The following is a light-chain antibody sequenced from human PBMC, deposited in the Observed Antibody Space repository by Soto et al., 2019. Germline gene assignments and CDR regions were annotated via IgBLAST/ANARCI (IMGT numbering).Light chain of an antibody. CDR1: SSDVGSYNR. CDR3: SLYTSSSAAV. CDR2: EVS. V-gene: IGLV2-18*01. J-gene: IGLJ2*01. Sequence: QSALTQPPSVSGSPGQSVTISCTGTSSDVGSYNRVSWYQQPPGTAPKLMIYEVSNRPSGVPDRFSGSKSGNTASLTISGLQAEDEDDYYRSLYTSSSAAVFGGGTKLTVL.